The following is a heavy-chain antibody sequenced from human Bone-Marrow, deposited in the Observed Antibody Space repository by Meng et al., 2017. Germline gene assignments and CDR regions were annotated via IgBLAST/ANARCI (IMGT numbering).Heavy chain of an antibody. J-gene: IGHJ3*02. CDR3: ASGLRLTDDYGDYGGGHHDAFDI. CDR1: GFTVSSNY. V-gene: IGHV3-53*01. Sequence: GGSLRLSCAASGFTVSSNYMSWVRQAPGKGLEWVSVIYSGGSTYYADSVKGRFTIFRDNSKNTLYLQLNSLRAEDTAVYYCASGLRLTDDYGDYGGGHHDAFDIWGQGTMVTVSS. D-gene: IGHD4-17*01. CDR2: IYSGGST.